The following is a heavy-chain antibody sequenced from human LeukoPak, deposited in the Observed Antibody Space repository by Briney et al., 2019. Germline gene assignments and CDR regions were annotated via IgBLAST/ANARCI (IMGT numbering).Heavy chain of an antibody. J-gene: IGHJ4*02. CDR1: GGTFSSYA. D-gene: IGHD6-13*01. V-gene: IGHV1-69*01. CDR2: IIPIFGTA. CDR3: AISGIAAASLDY. Sequence: ASVKVSCKASGGTFSSYAISWVRQAPGQGLEWMGGIIPIFGTANYAQKFQGRVTITADESTSTAYMELSSLRSEDTAVYYCAISGIAAASLDYWGQGTLVTVSS.